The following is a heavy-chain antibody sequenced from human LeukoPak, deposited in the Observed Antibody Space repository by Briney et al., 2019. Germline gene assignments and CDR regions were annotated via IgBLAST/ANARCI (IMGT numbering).Heavy chain of an antibody. CDR1: GFTVSSNY. V-gene: IGHV3-66*02. J-gene: IGHJ4*02. D-gene: IGHD6-19*01. Sequence: GGSLRLSCAASGFTVSSNYMSWVRQAPGKGLEWVSVIYSGGSTYYADSVKGRFTISRDTFKNTLYLQMNSLRAEDTAVYYCARDHGWNFDYWGQGTLVTVSS. CDR3: ARDHGWNFDY. CDR2: IYSGGST.